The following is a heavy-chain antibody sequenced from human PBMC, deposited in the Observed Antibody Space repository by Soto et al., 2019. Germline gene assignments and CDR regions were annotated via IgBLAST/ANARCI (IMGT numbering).Heavy chain of an antibody. V-gene: IGHV3-23*01. CDR2: ISGSGGST. D-gene: IGHD6-13*01. CDR1: GFTFSGYA. J-gene: IGHJ5*02. CDR3: AKPHRRAEAGYESDWLDP. Sequence: PGGSLRLSCAASGFTFSGYAMSWVRQAPGKGLEWVSAISGSGGSTYYADSVKGRFTISRDNSKNTLYLQMNSLRAEDTAVYYCAKPHRRAEAGYESDWLDPWGQGTLVTFYS.